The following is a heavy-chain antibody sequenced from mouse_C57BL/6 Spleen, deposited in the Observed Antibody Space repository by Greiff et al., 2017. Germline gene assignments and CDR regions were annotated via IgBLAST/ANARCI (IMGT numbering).Heavy chain of an antibody. V-gene: IGHV1-81*01. J-gene: IGHJ4*01. D-gene: IGHD1-1*01. CDR3: ARGGITTVVEGYYAMDY. Sequence: QVQLQQSGAELARPGASVKLSCKASGYTFTSYGISWVKQRTGQGLEWIGEIYPRSGNTYYNEKFKGKATLTADKSSSTAYMELRSLTSEDSAVYFCARGGITTVVEGYYAMDYWGQGTSVTVSS. CDR1: GYTFTSYG. CDR2: IYPRSGNT.